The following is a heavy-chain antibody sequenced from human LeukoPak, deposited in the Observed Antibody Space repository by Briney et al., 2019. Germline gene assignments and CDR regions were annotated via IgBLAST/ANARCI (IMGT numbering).Heavy chain of an antibody. Sequence: PGGSLRLSCAASGFTFSSYEMNWVRQAPGKGLEWVSYISSSGSTIYYADSVKGRFTISRDNAKNSLYLQMNSLRAEDTAVYYCARHYYGSGSYYGVKNYYYYMDVWGKGTTVTVSS. CDR2: ISSSGSTI. CDR1: GFTFSSYE. CDR3: ARHYYGSGSYYGVKNYYYYMDV. V-gene: IGHV3-48*03. D-gene: IGHD3-10*01. J-gene: IGHJ6*03.